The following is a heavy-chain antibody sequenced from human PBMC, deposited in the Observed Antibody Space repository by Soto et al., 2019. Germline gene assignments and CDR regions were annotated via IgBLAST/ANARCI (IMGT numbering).Heavy chain of an antibody. CDR1: GFTFSGYV. V-gene: IGHV3-30*18. Sequence: GGSLRLSCAASGFTFSGYVMHWVRQSPGKGLEWVAVISYDGSNKYYADSVKGRFTISRDNSKNTLYLQMNSLRAEDTAVYYCAKDPSDYVWGSYRYFDYWGQGTLVTVSS. J-gene: IGHJ4*02. CDR2: ISYDGSNK. CDR3: AKDPSDYVWGSYRYFDY. D-gene: IGHD3-16*02.